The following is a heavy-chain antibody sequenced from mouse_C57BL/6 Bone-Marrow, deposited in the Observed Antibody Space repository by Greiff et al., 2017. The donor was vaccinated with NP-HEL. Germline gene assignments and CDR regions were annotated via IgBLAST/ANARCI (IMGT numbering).Heavy chain of an antibody. CDR2: INPSSGYT. Sequence: QVQLKESGAELAKPGASVKLSCKASGYTFTSYWMHWVKQRPGQGLEWIGYINPSSGYTKYNQKFKDKATLTADKSSSTAYMQLSSLTYEDSAVYYCARPITTVVATEAMDYWGQGTSVTVSS. V-gene: IGHV1-7*01. CDR3: ARPITTVVATEAMDY. J-gene: IGHJ4*01. CDR1: GYTFTSYW. D-gene: IGHD1-1*01.